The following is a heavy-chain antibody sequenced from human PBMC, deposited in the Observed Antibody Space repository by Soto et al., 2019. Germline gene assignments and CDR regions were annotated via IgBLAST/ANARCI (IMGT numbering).Heavy chain of an antibody. J-gene: IGHJ2*01. CDR3: AKVFFFQAEEGIRDVRSVSAFLLNRSSDL. CDR2: ISGSGGST. V-gene: IGHV3-23*01. D-gene: IGHD1-20*01. Sequence: GLEWVSAISGSGGSTYDADALKGRFTLSRDNSKNTLYLQMNSLRAEDTAVYYCAKVFFFQAEEGIRDVRSVSAFLLNRSSDL.